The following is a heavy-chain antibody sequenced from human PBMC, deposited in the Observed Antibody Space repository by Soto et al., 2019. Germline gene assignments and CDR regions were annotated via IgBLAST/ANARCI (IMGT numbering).Heavy chain of an antibody. Sequence: ASETLSLTCAVYGGSFSGYYWSWIRQPPGKGLEWIGEINHSGSTNYNPSLKSRVTISVDTSKNQFSLKLSSVTAADTAVYYCARGGPYIVVVPAAMYYYYMDVWGKGTTVTVSS. CDR1: GGSFSGYY. J-gene: IGHJ6*03. D-gene: IGHD2-2*01. V-gene: IGHV4-34*01. CDR2: INHSGST. CDR3: ARGGPYIVVVPAAMYYYYMDV.